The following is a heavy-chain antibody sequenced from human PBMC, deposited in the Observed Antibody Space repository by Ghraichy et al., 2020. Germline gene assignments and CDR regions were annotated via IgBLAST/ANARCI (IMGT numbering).Heavy chain of an antibody. CDR3: ARRHNSGWYDL. CDR2: VYYSGSA. Sequence: SQTLSLTCTVSGGSINVNGYYWGWIRQPPGKGLEWLGSVYYSGSAYYSPSLKSQVTISIDTSKNQFSLNLPSVTAADTAVYYCARRHNSGWYDLWGQGTIVTVSS. D-gene: IGHD6-19*01. CDR1: GGSINVNGYY. J-gene: IGHJ3*01. V-gene: IGHV4-39*01.